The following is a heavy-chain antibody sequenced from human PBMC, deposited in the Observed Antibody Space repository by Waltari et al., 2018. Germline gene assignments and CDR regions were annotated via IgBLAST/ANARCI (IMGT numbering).Heavy chain of an antibody. D-gene: IGHD3-16*02. CDR1: GFTFSSYA. V-gene: IGHV3-23*01. J-gene: IGHJ4*02. CDR2: ISGSGGST. Sequence: EVQLLESGGGLVQPGGSLRLSCAASGFTFSSYAMSWVRQAPWKGLEWVSAISGSGGSTYYADSVKGRFTISRDNSKNTLYLQMNSLRAEDTAVYYCAKDRGVMITFGGVIVRSYFDYWGQGTLVTVSS. CDR3: AKDRGVMITFGGVIVRSYFDY.